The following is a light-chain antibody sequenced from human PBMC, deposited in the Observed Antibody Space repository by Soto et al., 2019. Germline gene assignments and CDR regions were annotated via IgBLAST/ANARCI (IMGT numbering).Light chain of an antibody. CDR1: QGISDY. J-gene: IGKJ1*01. CDR2: TAS. Sequence: DIRMTQSPSSLSASIGDTVTITCRASQGISDYLSWFQHKPGEAPKLLIYTASSLQGGVPLRFSGAGSRTDFILTISGLQPEDSVSYYCQHTYTFTLTFGQGTKVDIK. CDR3: QHTYTFTLT. V-gene: IGKV1-39*01.